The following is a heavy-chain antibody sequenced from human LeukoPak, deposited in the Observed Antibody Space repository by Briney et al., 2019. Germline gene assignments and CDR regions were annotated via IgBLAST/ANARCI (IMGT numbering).Heavy chain of an antibody. CDR3: ARGRVTMIVVVITIDAFDI. CDR1: GGTFSSYA. J-gene: IGHJ3*02. Sequence: SVKVSCKASGGTFSSYAISWVRQAPGQGLEWMGGIIPIFGTANYAQKFQGRVTITTDESTSTAYMELSSLRSEDTAVYYCARGRVTMIVVVITIDAFDIWGQGTMATVSS. D-gene: IGHD3-22*01. V-gene: IGHV1-69*05. CDR2: IIPIFGTA.